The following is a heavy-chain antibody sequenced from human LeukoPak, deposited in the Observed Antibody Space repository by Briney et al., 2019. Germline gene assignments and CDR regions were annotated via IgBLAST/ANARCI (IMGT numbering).Heavy chain of an antibody. CDR2: LYSGGTT. CDR3: ARGQQLVKTD. J-gene: IGHJ4*02. D-gene: IGHD6-13*01. V-gene: IGHV3-66*01. CDR1: GFIVSTNY. Sequence: GGSLRLSCAASGFIVSTNYMSWVRQAPGKGLEWVSVLYSGGTTYYADSVKGRFTISRDNSKNTVYLQMDSLRAEDTALYYCARGQQLVKTDWGQGTLVTVSS.